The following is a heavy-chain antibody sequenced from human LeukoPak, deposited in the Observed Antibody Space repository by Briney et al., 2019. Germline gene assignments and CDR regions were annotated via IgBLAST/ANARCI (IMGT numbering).Heavy chain of an antibody. Sequence: GGSLRLSCAASGFTFSSYAMHWVRQAPGKGLEWVAVISYDGSNKYYADSVKGRFTISGDNTKNTLYLQMNSLRAEDTAVYYCIIANRAFDIWGQGTMVTVSS. CDR2: ISYDGSNK. D-gene: IGHD1/OR15-1a*01. V-gene: IGHV3-30*04. J-gene: IGHJ3*02. CDR3: IIANRAFDI. CDR1: GFTFSSYA.